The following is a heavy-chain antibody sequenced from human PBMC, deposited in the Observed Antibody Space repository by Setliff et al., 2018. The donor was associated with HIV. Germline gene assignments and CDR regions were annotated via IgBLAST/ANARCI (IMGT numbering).Heavy chain of an antibody. CDR3: ARESGDGDYRRAPFDW. V-gene: IGHV1-2*04. CDR1: GYTFTGYY. Sequence: AASVKVSCKASGYTFTGYYIHWVRQAPGQGLEWMGWINPNTGGTDYAQKFQGWVTMTRETSISTAYMELRRLKSDDAAVYYCARESGDGDYRRAPFDWWGQGTLVTVSS. D-gene: IGHD4-17*01. CDR2: INPNTGGT. J-gene: IGHJ4*02.